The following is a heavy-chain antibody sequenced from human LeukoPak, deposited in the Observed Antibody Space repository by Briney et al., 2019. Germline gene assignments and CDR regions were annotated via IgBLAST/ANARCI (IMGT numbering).Heavy chain of an antibody. CDR1: GGSISSYY. J-gene: IGHJ4*02. CDR3: ARLHGSGWSHLDY. Sequence: SETLSLTCTVSGGSISSYYWSWIRQPPGKGLEWIGYIYYSGTTNYNPSLKSRVTISVDTSKHQFSLKLSSVTAADTAMYYCARLHGSGWSHLDYWGQGTLVTVSS. D-gene: IGHD6-19*01. CDR2: IYYSGTT. V-gene: IGHV4-59*01.